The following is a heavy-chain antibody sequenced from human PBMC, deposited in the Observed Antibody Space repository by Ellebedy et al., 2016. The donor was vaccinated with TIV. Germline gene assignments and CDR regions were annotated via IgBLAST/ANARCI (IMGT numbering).Heavy chain of an antibody. CDR3: ATHYDVLPVRYRGFDY. D-gene: IGHD3-9*01. Sequence: GGSLRLSCAASGFTFGSCAMSWVRQAPGRGLEWVAAISDSGSTTYHADAVKGRFTISRDNSKNTLYLQMNSLSAEDTALYYCATHYDVLPVRYRGFDYWGRGTLVTVSS. V-gene: IGHV3-23*01. CDR2: ISDSGSTT. J-gene: IGHJ4*02. CDR1: GFTFGSCA.